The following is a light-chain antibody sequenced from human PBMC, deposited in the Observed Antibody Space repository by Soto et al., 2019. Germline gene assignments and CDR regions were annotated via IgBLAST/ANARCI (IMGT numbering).Light chain of an antibody. CDR3: SSYTSISTYV. V-gene: IGLV2-14*01. J-gene: IGLJ1*01. Sequence: QSALTQPASVSGSPGQSITISCTGTSSDVGAYNYVSWYQHHPGKAPRLMIYEVSNRPSGVSDRFSGSKSGNTASLTISGLLAEDEADYYCSSYTSISTYVFGTGTKGTVL. CDR1: SSDVGAYNY. CDR2: EVS.